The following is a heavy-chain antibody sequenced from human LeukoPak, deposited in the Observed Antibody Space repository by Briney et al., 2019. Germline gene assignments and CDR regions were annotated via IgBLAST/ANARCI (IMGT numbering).Heavy chain of an antibody. CDR1: GYTFTGYY. Sequence: ASVKVSCKASGYTFTGYYMHWVRQAPGQGLEWMGWISAYNGNTNYAQKLQGRVTMTTDTSTSTAYMELRSLRSDDTAVYYCARGAAAGGFDYWGQGTLVTVSS. J-gene: IGHJ4*02. V-gene: IGHV1-18*04. D-gene: IGHD6-13*01. CDR2: ISAYNGNT. CDR3: ARGAAAGGFDY.